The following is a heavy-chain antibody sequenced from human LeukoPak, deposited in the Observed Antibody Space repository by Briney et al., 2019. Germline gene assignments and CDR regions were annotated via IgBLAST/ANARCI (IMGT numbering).Heavy chain of an antibody. V-gene: IGHV3-23*01. CDR2: ISGSGGST. CDR3: FNLDGGWYPDLAY. CDR1: GFTFSSYA. D-gene: IGHD6-19*01. Sequence: QSGGSLRLSCAASGFTFSSYAMSWVRQAPGKGLEWVSSISGSGGSTNYADSVKGRFTISRDNSKNTLHLQMHSLRAEDTAVYYCFNLDGGWYPDLAYWGQGTLVTVSS. J-gene: IGHJ4*02.